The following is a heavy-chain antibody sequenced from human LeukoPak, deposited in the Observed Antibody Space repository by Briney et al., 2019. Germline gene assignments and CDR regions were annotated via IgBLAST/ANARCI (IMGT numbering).Heavy chain of an antibody. J-gene: IGHJ5*02. Sequence: GGSLRLSCAASGFTFSSYEMNWVRQAPGKGLEWVSYISSSGSTIYYADSVKGRFTISRDNAKNSLYLQMNSLRAEDTAVYYCARATRLEGFDPWCQGTLVTVSS. D-gene: IGHD6-19*01. CDR2: ISSSGSTI. CDR3: ARATRLEGFDP. CDR1: GFTFSSYE. V-gene: IGHV3-48*03.